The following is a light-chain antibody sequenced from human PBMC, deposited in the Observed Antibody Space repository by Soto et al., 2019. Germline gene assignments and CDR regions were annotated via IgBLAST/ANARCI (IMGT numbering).Light chain of an antibody. CDR3: QRYNSYSPWT. V-gene: IGKV1-5*01. J-gene: IGKJ1*01. CDR1: QSISSW. Sequence: DIQMTQSPSTLSASVGDRVTMTCRASQSISSWLAWYQQKAGKAPKLLIYDASSLKSGVPSRFSGSGSGTEFTLTISSLQPDDFATYYCQRYNSYSPWTFGQGTKVDIK. CDR2: DAS.